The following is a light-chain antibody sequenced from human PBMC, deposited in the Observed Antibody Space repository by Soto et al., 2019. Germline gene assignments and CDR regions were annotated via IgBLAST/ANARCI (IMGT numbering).Light chain of an antibody. CDR2: GAY. Sequence: EIVVTQSPGTLSLSPGERVTLSCRTSQSLTSFYLAWYQQKPGQAPRLLIYGAYTRATGIPARFSGSVSGTEFTLTISSLQSEDFAVYYCQQYNNWPFTFGQGTRLEIK. J-gene: IGKJ5*01. V-gene: IGKV3-15*01. CDR1: QSLTSFY. CDR3: QQYNNWPFT.